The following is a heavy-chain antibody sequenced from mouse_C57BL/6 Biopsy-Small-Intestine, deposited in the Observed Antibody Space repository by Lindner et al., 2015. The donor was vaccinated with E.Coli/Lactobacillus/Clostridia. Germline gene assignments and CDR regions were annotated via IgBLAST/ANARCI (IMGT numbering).Heavy chain of an antibody. CDR3: TTGGSSYPYYFDY. J-gene: IGHJ2*01. CDR2: IDPENGDT. CDR1: GFNIKDDY. Sequence: VQLQESGAELVRPGASVKLSCTASGFNIKDDYMHWVKQRPEQGLEWIGWIDPENGDTEYASKSQGKATITADTSSNTAYLQLSSLTSEDTAVYYCTTGGSSYPYYFDYWGQGTTLTVSS. D-gene: IGHD1-1*01. V-gene: IGHV14-4*01.